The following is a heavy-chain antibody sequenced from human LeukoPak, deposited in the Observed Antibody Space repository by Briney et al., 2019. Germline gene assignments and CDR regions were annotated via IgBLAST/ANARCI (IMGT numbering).Heavy chain of an antibody. V-gene: IGHV3-23*01. Sequence: GGSLRLSCAASGFSLSSYAMTWVRQAPGKGLEWVSVISADSATTFYADSVKGRFTISRDNAKNTVFLQMSSLRAEDTALYYCARKSASGNYPLDYWGXXTLVTVSS. J-gene: IGHJ4*02. D-gene: IGHD3-10*01. CDR2: ISADSATT. CDR3: ARKSASGNYPLDY. CDR1: GFSLSSYA.